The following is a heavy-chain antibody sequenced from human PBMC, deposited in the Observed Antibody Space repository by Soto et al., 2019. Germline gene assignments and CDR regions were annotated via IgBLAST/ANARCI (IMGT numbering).Heavy chain of an antibody. CDR1: GFTFTNYY. CDR2: ISPNGGST. CDR3: ARVLRYCSGTSCYGDYYYYGMDV. Sequence: ASVKVSCKASGFTFTNYYMHWVRQAPGQGLEWVGIISPNGGSTSYAQKFQGRVTMTRDTSTSTVHMELSSLRSEDTAVYYCARVLRYCSGTSCYGDYYYYGMDVWGQGTTVTVSS. J-gene: IGHJ6*02. D-gene: IGHD2-2*01. V-gene: IGHV1-46*01.